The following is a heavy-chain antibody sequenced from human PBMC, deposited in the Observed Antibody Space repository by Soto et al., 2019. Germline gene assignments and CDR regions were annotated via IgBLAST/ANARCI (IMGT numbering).Heavy chain of an antibody. Sequence: SETLSLTCTVCGFPFNSGSYYWSWIRQPPGKELEWIGYVYYSGSTNYNPSLKGRVTISLDTSKNQFSLQLTSVTAADTAVYHCTRDLDYWGQGTLVTVSS. CDR2: VYYSGST. CDR1: GFPFNSGSYY. CDR3: TRDLDY. J-gene: IGHJ4*02. V-gene: IGHV4-61*01.